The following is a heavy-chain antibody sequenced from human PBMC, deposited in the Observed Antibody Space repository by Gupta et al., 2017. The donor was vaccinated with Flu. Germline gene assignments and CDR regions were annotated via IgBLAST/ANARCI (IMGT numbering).Heavy chain of an antibody. CDR3: ARQMVSATVYFYYGMDV. CDR1: GGTLRDYA. D-gene: IGHD2-8*01. V-gene: IGHV1-69*01. J-gene: IGHJ6*02. CDR2: IIPYFSTA. Sequence: QVQLVQSGAEVTKAGSSVKVSCKASGGTLRDYAISWVRQAPGQGLEWMGGIIPYFSTANYAQKFQGRVTITADESTSTAYMELNSLRSEDTAVYYCARQMVSATVYFYYGMDVWGQGTTVTVSS.